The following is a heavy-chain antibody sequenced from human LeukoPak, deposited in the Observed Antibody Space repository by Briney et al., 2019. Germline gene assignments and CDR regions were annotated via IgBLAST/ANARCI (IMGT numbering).Heavy chain of an antibody. V-gene: IGHV3-13*01. CDR1: GFTFSSYD. CDR2: IGTAGDT. CDR3: ARGRAGRRFYSSSWPVGD. D-gene: IGHD6-13*01. Sequence: PGGSLRLSCAASGFTFSSYDMHWVRQATGKGLEWVSAIGTAGDTYYPGSVKGRFTISRENAKNSLYLQMNSLRAGDTAVYYCARGRAGRRFYSSSWPVGDWGQGTLVTVSS. J-gene: IGHJ4*02.